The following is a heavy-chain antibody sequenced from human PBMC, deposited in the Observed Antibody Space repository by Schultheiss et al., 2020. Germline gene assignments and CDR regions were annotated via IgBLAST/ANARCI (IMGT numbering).Heavy chain of an antibody. D-gene: IGHD3-10*01. CDR2: INHSGST. V-gene: IGHV4-34*01. Sequence: TLSLTCAVYGGSFSGYYWSWIRQPPGKGLEWIGEINHSGSTNYNPSLKSRVTISVDTSKNQFSLKLSSVTAADTAVYYCARCGGSGSYYNLLLGGYFDYWGQGTLVTVSS. CDR1: GGSFSGYY. CDR3: ARCGGSGSYYNLLLGGYFDY. J-gene: IGHJ4*02.